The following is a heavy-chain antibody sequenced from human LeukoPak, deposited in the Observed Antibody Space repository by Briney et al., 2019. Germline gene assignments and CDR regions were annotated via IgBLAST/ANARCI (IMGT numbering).Heavy chain of an antibody. CDR1: GFTFSNSG. D-gene: IGHD3-22*01. Sequence: PGGSLRLSCAASGFTFSNSGMHWVRQAPGKGLEWVAFIRYDGSIKYYADSVQGQFTISRDNSKSTLYLQMNNLRAEDTAVYYCAKDQSYYDSTGYRYFDYWGQGTLVTVSS. J-gene: IGHJ4*02. V-gene: IGHV3-30*02. CDR3: AKDQSYYDSTGYRYFDY. CDR2: IRYDGSIK.